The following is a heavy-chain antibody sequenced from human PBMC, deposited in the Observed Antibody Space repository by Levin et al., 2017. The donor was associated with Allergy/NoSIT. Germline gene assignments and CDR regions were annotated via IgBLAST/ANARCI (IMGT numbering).Heavy chain of an antibody. Sequence: GESLKISCKGSGFSVTSYWIAWVRQMPGKGLEWMGIIYPGDSDTRYSPSFQGQVTISADKSFTTAHLQWSSLEASDTAMYYCAIRGAAGDSFGYYFDYWGQGTLVTVSS. CDR1: GFSVTSYW. CDR3: AIRGAAGDSFGYYFDY. J-gene: IGHJ4*02. D-gene: IGHD2-21*02. CDR2: IYPGDSDT. V-gene: IGHV5-51*06.